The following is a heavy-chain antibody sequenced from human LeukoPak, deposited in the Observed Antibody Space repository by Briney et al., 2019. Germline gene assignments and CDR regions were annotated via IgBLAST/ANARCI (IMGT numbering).Heavy chain of an antibody. CDR1: GGSISSYY. D-gene: IGHD3-22*01. J-gene: IGHJ4*02. CDR2: IYTSGST. V-gene: IGHV4-4*07. Sequence: SETLSLTCTVSGGSISSYYWSWIRQPAGKGLEWIGRIYTSGSTNYNPSLKSRVPMSVDTSKNQFSLKLSPVTAADTAVYYCAREVYYYDSSGFGYWGQGTLVTVSS. CDR3: AREVYYYDSSGFGY.